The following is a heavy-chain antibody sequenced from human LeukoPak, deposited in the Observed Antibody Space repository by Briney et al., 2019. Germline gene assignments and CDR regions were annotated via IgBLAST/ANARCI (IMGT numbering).Heavy chain of an antibody. Sequence: ASVKVSCKASGYTFTSYAMNWVRQAPGQGLEWMGWINTNTGNPTYAQGFTGRFVFSLDTSVSTAYLQISSLKAEDTAVYYCARDLYSPSSWYVHYYYYGMDVWGQGTTVTVSS. J-gene: IGHJ6*02. D-gene: IGHD6-13*01. V-gene: IGHV7-4-1*02. CDR1: GYTFTSYA. CDR3: ARDLYSPSSWYVHYYYYGMDV. CDR2: INTNTGNP.